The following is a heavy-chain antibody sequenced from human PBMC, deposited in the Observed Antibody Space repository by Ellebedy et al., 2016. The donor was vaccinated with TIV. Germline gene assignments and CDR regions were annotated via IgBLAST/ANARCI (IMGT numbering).Heavy chain of an antibody. D-gene: IGHD3-10*01. CDR1: GFRFSRSFSNYA. Sequence: GESLKISXAASGFRFSRSFSNYAMHWVRQAPGKGLEWVAVMSYDGNKRYYADSVKGRFTISRDISENTLYLQMDSLRADDTALYYCATGRVRRGVLSDAFVIWGQGTMVTVSS. CDR3: ATGRVRRGVLSDAFVI. J-gene: IGHJ3*02. V-gene: IGHV3-30-3*01. CDR2: MSYDGNKR.